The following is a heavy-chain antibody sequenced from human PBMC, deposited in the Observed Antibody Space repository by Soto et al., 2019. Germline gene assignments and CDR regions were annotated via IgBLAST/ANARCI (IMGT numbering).Heavy chain of an antibody. Sequence: GGSLRLSCTALSGYAMSWVRRGPGKGLEWISTISPTGNTHYADSVEGRFTISRDDSKNTFYLQMNNLRADDTGVYYCAKDPSTGHADLWGQGTLVTVSS. CDR2: ISPTGNT. CDR3: AKDPSTGHADL. V-gene: IGHV3-23*01. CDR1: SGYA. D-gene: IGHD3-9*01. J-gene: IGHJ5*02.